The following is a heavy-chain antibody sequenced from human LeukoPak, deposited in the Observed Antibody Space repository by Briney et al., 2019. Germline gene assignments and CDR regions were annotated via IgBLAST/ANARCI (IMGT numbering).Heavy chain of an antibody. J-gene: IGHJ3*02. CDR1: GFTFDDYG. V-gene: IGHV3-20*04. D-gene: IGHD3-22*01. CDR3: TRADSSGYYYAFDI. Sequence: GGSLRLSCAASGFTFDDYGMSWVRQAPGKGLEWVSGINWNGGSTGYADSVKGRFTISRDNAKNSLYLQMNSLRAEDTASYYCTRADSSGYYYAFDIWGQGTMVTVSS. CDR2: INWNGGST.